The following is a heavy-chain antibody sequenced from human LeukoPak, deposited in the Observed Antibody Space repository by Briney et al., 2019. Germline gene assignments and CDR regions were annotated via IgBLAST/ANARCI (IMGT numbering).Heavy chain of an antibody. CDR1: GFTFSSYA. CDR3: AKMIPSIFGYYGSGSYFSGMDV. J-gene: IGHJ6*02. CDR2: ISGSGGST. D-gene: IGHD3-10*01. V-gene: IGHV3-23*01. Sequence: GGSLRLSCAASGFTFSSYAMSWVRQAPGKGLEWVSAISGSGGSTYYADSVKGRFTISRDNSKNTLYLQMNSLRAEDTAVYYCAKMIPSIFGYYGSGSYFSGMDVWGQGTTVTVSS.